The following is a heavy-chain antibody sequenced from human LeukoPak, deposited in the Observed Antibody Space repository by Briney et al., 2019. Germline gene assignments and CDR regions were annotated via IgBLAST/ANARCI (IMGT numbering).Heavy chain of an antibody. D-gene: IGHD5-12*01. Sequence: PSETLSLTCAVYGGSFSGYYWSWIRQPPGKGLEWIGEINHSGSTNYNPSLKSRVTISVDTSKNQFSLKLSSVTAADTAVYYCARVRIVATKEGFDYWGQGTLVTVSS. CDR2: INHSGST. CDR3: ARVRIVATKEGFDY. CDR1: GGSFSGYY. J-gene: IGHJ4*02. V-gene: IGHV4-34*01.